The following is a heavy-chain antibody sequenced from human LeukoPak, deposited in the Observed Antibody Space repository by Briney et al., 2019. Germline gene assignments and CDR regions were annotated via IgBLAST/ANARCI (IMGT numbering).Heavy chain of an antibody. CDR3: ARDGFPHSNYHYYYMGV. CDR1: GYTFTSYG. V-gene: IGHV1-18*01. J-gene: IGHJ6*03. CDR2: ISAYNGNT. D-gene: IGHD4-11*01. Sequence: ASVKVSCKASGYTFTSYGISWVRQAPGQGLEWIGSISAYNGNTNYAQKLQGRVTMTTDTSTSTAYMELRSLRSDDTAVYYCARDGFPHSNYHYYYMGVWGKGTTVTVSS.